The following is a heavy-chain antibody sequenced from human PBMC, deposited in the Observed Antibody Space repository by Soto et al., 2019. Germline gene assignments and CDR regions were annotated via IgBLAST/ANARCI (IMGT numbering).Heavy chain of an antibody. CDR2: IIPIFGTA. Sequence: EASVKVSCKASGGTFSSYAISWVRQAPGQGLEWMGGIIPIFGTANYAQKFQGRVTITADESTSTAYMELSSLRSEDTAVYYCALQGGYYYDSSGYYFGFDPWGQGTLVTVSS. J-gene: IGHJ5*02. D-gene: IGHD3-22*01. CDR3: ALQGGYYYDSSGYYFGFDP. V-gene: IGHV1-69*13. CDR1: GGTFSSYA.